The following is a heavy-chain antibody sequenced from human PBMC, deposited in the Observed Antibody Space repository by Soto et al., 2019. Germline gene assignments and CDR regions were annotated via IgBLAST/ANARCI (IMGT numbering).Heavy chain of an antibody. CDR1: VGSMSSGDYY. CDR2: IYYSGST. Sequence: LSLTCTVSVGSMSSGDYYWIWVRQPPGKGLEWIGYIYYSGSTYYNPSLKSRVTISVDTSKNQFSLKLSSVTAADTAVYYCARYVRPSRLLPTTWFDPRGQGPLVKVSS. J-gene: IGHJ5*02. D-gene: IGHD3-22*01. V-gene: IGHV4-30-4*02. CDR3: ARYVRPSRLLPTTWFDP.